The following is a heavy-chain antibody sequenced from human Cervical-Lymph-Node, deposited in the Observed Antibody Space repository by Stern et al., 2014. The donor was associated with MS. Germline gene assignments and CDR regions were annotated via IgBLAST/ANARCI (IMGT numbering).Heavy chain of an antibody. V-gene: IGHV2-5*02. CDR1: GFSLTTSEMS. D-gene: IGHD1-26*01. CDR3: AHSRTVGKRAFDV. Sequence: QITLKESGPSLVKPTQTLTLTCTFSGFSLTTSEMSVGWIRQPPGKALEWVALIYWDGDDRYSPSLASRLTITKDTSKNQVVLTMTDMDPVDTGTYFCAHSRTVGKRAFDVWGQGTLVTVSS. CDR2: IYWDGDD. J-gene: IGHJ3*01.